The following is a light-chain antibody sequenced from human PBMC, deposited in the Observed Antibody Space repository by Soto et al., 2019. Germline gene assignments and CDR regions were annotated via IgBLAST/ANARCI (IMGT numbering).Light chain of an antibody. CDR2: QTS. J-gene: IGKJ1*01. Sequence: EIVFTQSPATLSSFPGDRVTLSCRASQYINTRLAWYPHRPGQAPRLLIYQTSIREAGIPARFSASGAGTECTRTISSLEPEDVEVDYCQQHENWTRTFGQGTKVDIK. V-gene: IGKV3-11*01. CDR3: QQHENWTRT. CDR1: QYINTR.